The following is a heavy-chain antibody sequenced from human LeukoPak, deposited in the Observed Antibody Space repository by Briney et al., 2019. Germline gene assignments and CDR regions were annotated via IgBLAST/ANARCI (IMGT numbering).Heavy chain of an antibody. CDR1: GGSISNYF. CDR2: IYTSGNT. J-gene: IGHJ4*02. CDR3: TRGFLQIDY. V-gene: IGHV4-4*09. Sequence: PSETLSLTCTVSGGSISNYFWTWLRQPPGKGLEWIGYIYTSGNTNYNPSLESRVTMSVDTSKNQFSLRLNSVTAADTAVYYCTRGFLQIDYWGQGTLVTVSS.